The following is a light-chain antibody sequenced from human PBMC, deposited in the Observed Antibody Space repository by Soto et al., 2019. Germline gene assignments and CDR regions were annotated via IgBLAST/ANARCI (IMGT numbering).Light chain of an antibody. CDR2: EVN. CDR3: SSYAGSSNV. V-gene: IGLV2-8*01. Sequence: QSVRTQPPSASGSPGQSVAISCTGTSSDVGGYNYVSWYQQHPGKAPKLMIYEVNKRPSGVPDRFSGPKSGNTASLTVSGLQAEDEADYYCSSYAGSSNVFGTGTNVTVL. J-gene: IGLJ1*01. CDR1: SSDVGGYNY.